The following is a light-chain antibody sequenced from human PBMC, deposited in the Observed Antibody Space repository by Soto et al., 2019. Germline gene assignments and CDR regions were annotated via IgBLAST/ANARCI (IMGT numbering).Light chain of an antibody. CDR2: DVS. J-gene: IGLJ2*01. CDR3: CSYAGSYSVL. Sequence: QSALTQPRSVSGSPGQSAAISCTGTSSDVGGYNYVSWYQHHPGKAPKLMIYDVSKRPSGVPDRFSGSKSGNTASLTISGLQAEDEADYYCCSYAGSYSVLFGGGTKLTVL. CDR1: SSDVGGYNY. V-gene: IGLV2-11*01.